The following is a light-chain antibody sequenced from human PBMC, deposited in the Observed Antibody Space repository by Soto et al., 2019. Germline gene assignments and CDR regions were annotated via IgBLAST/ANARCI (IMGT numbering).Light chain of an antibody. J-gene: IGKJ3*01. CDR2: GAS. CDR3: QQYDSSPVT. V-gene: IGKV3-20*01. CDR1: QSGSSSY. Sequence: EIVLTQSPGTLALSPGEIATLSFRASQSGSSSYLAWYQQKPGQAPRLLIYGASSRATGIPDRFSGSGSGTDFTLTISRLEPEDFAVYYCQQYDSSPVTFGPGTKVDIK.